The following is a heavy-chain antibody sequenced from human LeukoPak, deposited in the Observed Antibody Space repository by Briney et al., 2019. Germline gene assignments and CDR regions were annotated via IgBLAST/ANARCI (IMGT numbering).Heavy chain of an antibody. V-gene: IGHV4-38-2*02. D-gene: IGHD3-3*01. CDR3: ARAPYYDRSNPFYYYYMDV. Sequence: KSSETLSLTCTVSGYSISSGYYWGWIRQPPGKGLEWIGSIYHSGSTYYNPSLKSRVTISVDTSKNQFSLKLSSVTAADTAVYYCARAPYYDRSNPFYYYYMDVWGKGTTVTVSS. CDR1: GYSISSGYY. J-gene: IGHJ6*03. CDR2: IYHSGST.